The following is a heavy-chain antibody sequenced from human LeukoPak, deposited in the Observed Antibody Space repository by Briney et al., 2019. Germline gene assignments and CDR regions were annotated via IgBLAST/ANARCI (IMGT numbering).Heavy chain of an antibody. J-gene: IGHJ6*03. CDR3: ARGLTDTAMVPRRYYMDV. CDR2: INHSGST. Sequence: SETLSLTCAVYGGSFSGYYWSWIRQPPGKGLEWIGEINHSGSTNYNPSLKSRVTISVDTSKNQFSLKLSSVTAADTAVYYCARGLTDTAMVPRRYYMDVWGKGTTVTVSS. V-gene: IGHV4-34*01. CDR1: GGSFSGYY. D-gene: IGHD5-18*01.